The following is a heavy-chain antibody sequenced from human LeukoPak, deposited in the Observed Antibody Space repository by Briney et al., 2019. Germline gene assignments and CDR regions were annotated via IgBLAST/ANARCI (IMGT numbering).Heavy chain of an antibody. CDR2: IRSKAYGGTT. J-gene: IGHJ6*02. V-gene: IGHV3-49*03. CDR1: GFTFGDYA. CDR3: TRDVRGVAGQGYYYGMDV. D-gene: IGHD3-10*02. Sequence: GGSLRLSCTASGFTFGDYAMSWFRQAPGKGLEWVGFIRSKAYGGTTEYAASVKGRFTISRDDSKSIAYLQMNSLKTEDTAVYYCTRDVRGVAGQGYYYGMDVWGQGTTVTVSS.